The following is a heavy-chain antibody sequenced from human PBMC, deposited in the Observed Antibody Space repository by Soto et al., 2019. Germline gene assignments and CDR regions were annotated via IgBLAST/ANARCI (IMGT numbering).Heavy chain of an antibody. V-gene: IGHV5-51*01. Sequence: PGESLKISCQGSGYRFTSSWIGWVRQMPGKGLEWLGNVYPSDSDVRYSPSFEGRATISADNSINTAYLHLLNLKASDTAIYYCTKGATSPFDSCGQGTRVTVSS. CDR3: TKGATSPFDS. D-gene: IGHD3-16*01. CDR1: GYRFTSSW. CDR2: VYPSDSDV. J-gene: IGHJ4*02.